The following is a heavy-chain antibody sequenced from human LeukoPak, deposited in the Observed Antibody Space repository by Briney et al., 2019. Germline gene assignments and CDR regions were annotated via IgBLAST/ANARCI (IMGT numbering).Heavy chain of an antibody. CDR2: INPNSGGT. CDR3: ARDSSGWSPYNWFDP. D-gene: IGHD6-19*01. V-gene: IGHV1-2*02. J-gene: IGHJ5*02. Sequence: ASVKVSCKASGYTFTGYYMHWVRQAPGQGLEWMGWINPNSGGTNYAQKFQGRVTMTRDTSISTAYMELSRLRSDDTAVYYCARDSSGWSPYNWFDPWGQGTLVTVSS. CDR1: GYTFTGYY.